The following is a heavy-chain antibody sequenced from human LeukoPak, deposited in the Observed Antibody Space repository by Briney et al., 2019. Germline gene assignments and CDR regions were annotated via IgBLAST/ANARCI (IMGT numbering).Heavy chain of an antibody. Sequence: SETLSLTCTVSGGSISSSSYYWGWIRQPPGKGLEWIGSIYYSGSPYCNPSLKSRVTISVDTSKKQFSLKLSSVTAADTAMYFCVKSGGYGLIDYWGQGTLVTVSS. CDR3: VKSGGYGLIDY. J-gene: IGHJ4*02. D-gene: IGHD1-26*01. V-gene: IGHV4-39*01. CDR1: GGSISSSSYY. CDR2: IYYSGSP.